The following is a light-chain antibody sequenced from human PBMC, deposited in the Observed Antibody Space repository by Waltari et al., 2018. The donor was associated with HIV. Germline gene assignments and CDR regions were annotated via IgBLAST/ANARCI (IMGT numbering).Light chain of an antibody. CDR2: EVT. J-gene: IGLJ1*01. CDR1: SSTVGSDDL. Sequence: QSALTQPASVSGSPGQSITISCTGTSSTVGSDDLVSWYQQHPGAAPKLIIYEVTKRPSGVSNRFSGSKSGNTASLTISGLQAEDEADYYCCSCPRSGIRYVFGTGTKVTVL. V-gene: IGLV2-23*02. CDR3: CSCPRSGIRYV.